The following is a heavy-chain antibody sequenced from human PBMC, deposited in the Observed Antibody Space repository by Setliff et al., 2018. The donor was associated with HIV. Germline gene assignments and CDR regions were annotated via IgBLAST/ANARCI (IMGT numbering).Heavy chain of an antibody. D-gene: IGHD3-10*01. CDR3: AQAQTSVSGSYYQYLQH. CDR2: SGNGGII. V-gene: IGHV3-23*01. J-gene: IGHJ1*01. Sequence: GGSLRLSCAASGFTFSDYDIHWVRQAPGKGLEWVSTSGNGGIIVYTDSVKGRFTMSRDNSKNTLYLRMNSLRAEDTAVYYCAQAQTSVSGSYYQYLQHWGQGTLVTVSS. CDR1: GFTFSDYD.